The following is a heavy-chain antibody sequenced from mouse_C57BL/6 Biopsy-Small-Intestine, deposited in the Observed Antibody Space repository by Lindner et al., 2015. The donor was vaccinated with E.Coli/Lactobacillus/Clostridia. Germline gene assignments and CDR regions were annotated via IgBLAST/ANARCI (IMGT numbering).Heavy chain of an antibody. J-gene: IGHJ1*03. CDR2: ILPGRGST. Sequence: VQLQESGAELMKPGASVKLSCKATGYTFTGYWIEWVKQRPGHGLEWIGEILPGRGSTNYNEKFKGRATFTADTSSNTAYMQLSSLTTEDSAIYYCAGYFSNFLTYWYFDIWGTGTTVTVSS. CDR3: AGYFSNFLTYWYFDI. V-gene: IGHV1-9*01. CDR1: GYTFTGYW. D-gene: IGHD2-5*01.